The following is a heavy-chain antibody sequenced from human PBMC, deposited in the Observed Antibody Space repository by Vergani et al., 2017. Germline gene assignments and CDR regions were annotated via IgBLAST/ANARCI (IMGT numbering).Heavy chain of an antibody. J-gene: IGHJ5*02. CDR3: AGADPYLRRDGYKPNVNWFDP. D-gene: IGHD5-24*01. CDR2: IYYSGST. CDR1: GGSISSGGYY. V-gene: IGHV4-61*08. Sequence: QVQLQESGPGLVKPSQTLSLTCTVSGGSISSGGYYWSWIRQHPGKGLEWIGYIYYSGSTNYNPSLKSRVTISVDTSTNQFSLKLSSVTAADTAVYYCAGADPYLRRDGYKPNVNWFDPWGEGTLVTVSS.